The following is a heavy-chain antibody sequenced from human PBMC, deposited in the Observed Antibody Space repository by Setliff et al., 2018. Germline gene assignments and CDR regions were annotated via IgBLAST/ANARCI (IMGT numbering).Heavy chain of an antibody. CDR2: IYHDGNP. CDR1: GVSVNSLTW. V-gene: IGHV4-28*03. Sequence: ASETLSLTCAVSGVSVNSLTWWSWVRQTPGKGLEWIGFIYHDGNPKFNPSVNYNPSLKSRVTMSIDKSKNQFSLNLRSVTAADTAVYYCTRGGERYHTANWGQGLLVTVSS. D-gene: IGHD2-2*01. J-gene: IGHJ4*02. CDR3: TRGGERYHTAN.